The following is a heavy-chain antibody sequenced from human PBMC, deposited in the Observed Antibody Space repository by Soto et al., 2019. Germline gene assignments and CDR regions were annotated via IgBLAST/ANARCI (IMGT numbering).Heavy chain of an antibody. CDR2: INAGNGNT. V-gene: IGHV1-3*01. CDR3: ARDMGFGLSDY. Sequence: EASVKVSCKASGYTFTSYAMDWVRQAPGQRLEWMGWINAGNGNTKYSQKFQGRVTITGDTSASTAYMELSSLRSEDTAVYYCARDMGFGLSDYWGQGTLVTVSS. D-gene: IGHD3-10*01. CDR1: GYTFTSYA. J-gene: IGHJ4*02.